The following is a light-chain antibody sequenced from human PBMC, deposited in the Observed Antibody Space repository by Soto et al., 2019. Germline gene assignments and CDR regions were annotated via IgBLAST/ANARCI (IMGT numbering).Light chain of an antibody. J-gene: IGKJ4*01. CDR2: GAS. CDR1: QSVSSSD. V-gene: IGKV3-20*01. CDR3: QQYGSSPPLT. Sequence: EMVLTKSPGTLSLSPGARATLSCRASQSVSSSDLAWYQQKPGQAPRLLIDGASSRATGIPDRFSGSGSGTDFTLTISRMEPDDFAVDYCQQYGSSPPLTFGGGTKVELK.